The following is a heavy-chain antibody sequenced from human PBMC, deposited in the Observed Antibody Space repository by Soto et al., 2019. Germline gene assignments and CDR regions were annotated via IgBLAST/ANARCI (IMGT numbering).Heavy chain of an antibody. J-gene: IGHJ4*02. CDR2: IYYNGRT. CDR1: GGSVSSGSYY. CDR3: ARGGAYCSGHCPPYYLDY. Sequence: PSETLSLTCTVSGGSVSSGSYYWSWIRQPPGKGLEWIGYIYYNGRTKYNPSLESRVTLSADTSKNQFSLKLNSVTAADTAVYFCARGGAYCSGHCPPYYLDYWGQGTLVTVSS. D-gene: IGHD2-21*02. V-gene: IGHV4-61*01.